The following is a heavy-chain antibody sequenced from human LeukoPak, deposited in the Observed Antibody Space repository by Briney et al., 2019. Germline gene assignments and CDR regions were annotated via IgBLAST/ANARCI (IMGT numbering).Heavy chain of an antibody. CDR2: ISYDGSNK. Sequence: GGSLRPSCAASGFTFSSYGMHWVRQAPGKGLEWVAVISYDGSNKYYADSVKGRFTISRDNSKNTLYLQMNSLRAEDTAVYYCAKVPGLERAYYYYGMDVWGKGTTVTVSS. D-gene: IGHD1-1*01. V-gene: IGHV3-30*18. CDR1: GFTFSSYG. CDR3: AKVPGLERAYYYYGMDV. J-gene: IGHJ6*04.